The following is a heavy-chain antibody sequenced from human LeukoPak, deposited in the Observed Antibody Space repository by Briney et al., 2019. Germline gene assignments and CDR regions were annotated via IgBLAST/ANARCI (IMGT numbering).Heavy chain of an antibody. D-gene: IGHD4-17*01. J-gene: IGHJ3*02. CDR3: ASRKGLRFAFDI. CDR1: GGSISSYY. CDR2: IYYSGST. Sequence: SETLSLTCTVSGGSISSYYWDWIRQPPGKGLEWIGYIYYSGSTNYNPSLKSRVTISVHTSKNQFSLKLSSVTAADTAVYYCASRKGLRFAFDICSQGTMVTVSS. V-gene: IGHV4-59*01.